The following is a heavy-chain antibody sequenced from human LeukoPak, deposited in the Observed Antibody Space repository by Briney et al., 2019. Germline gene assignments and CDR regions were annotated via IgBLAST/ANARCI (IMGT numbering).Heavy chain of an antibody. V-gene: IGHV3-30*02. CDR3: ARGGY. Sequence: GGSLRLSCAASGFTFSTYGIHWARQAPGKGLEWVAFIRYDGSKTHYADSAKGRFTISRDNSKNMVYLQMNSLRSEDTAVYYCARGGYWGQGTLVIVSS. CDR1: GFTFSTYG. CDR2: IRYDGSKT. J-gene: IGHJ4*02.